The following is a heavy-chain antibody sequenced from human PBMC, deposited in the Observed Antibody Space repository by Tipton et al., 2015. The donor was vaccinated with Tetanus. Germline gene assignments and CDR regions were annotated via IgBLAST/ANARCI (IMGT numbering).Heavy chain of an antibody. J-gene: IGHJ4*02. CDR3: AGEADCSGGSCFSGDFDN. V-gene: IGHV3-33*01. CDR2: SWYDGTDK. D-gene: IGHD2-15*01. Sequence: TLRLSCAASGFIFSSYGIHWVRQAPGKGLEWVAVSWYDGTDKYYADSVKGRFTIPRDNSKNTLYLQMNSLRAEDTAVYYCAGEADCSGGSCFSGDFDNWGQGTQVTVSS. CDR1: GFIFSSYG.